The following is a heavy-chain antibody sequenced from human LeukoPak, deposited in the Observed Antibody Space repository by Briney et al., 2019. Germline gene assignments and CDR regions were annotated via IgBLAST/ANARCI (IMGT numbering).Heavy chain of an antibody. D-gene: IGHD3-22*01. Sequence: GGSLRLSCAASGFTFSSYWMSWVRQAPGKGLEWVANIKQDGSEKYYVDSVKGRLTISRDNAKNSLYLQMNSLRAEDTAVYYCARGGAYYYDSSGYYETYYFDYWGQGTLVTVSS. V-gene: IGHV3-7*01. J-gene: IGHJ4*02. CDR1: GFTFSSYW. CDR2: IKQDGSEK. CDR3: ARGGAYYYDSSGYYETYYFDY.